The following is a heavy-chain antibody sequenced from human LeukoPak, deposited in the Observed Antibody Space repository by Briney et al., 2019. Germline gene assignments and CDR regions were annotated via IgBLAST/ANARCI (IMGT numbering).Heavy chain of an antibody. D-gene: IGHD3-16*01. Sequence: GGSLRLSCVASGFTFSHSWMTWVRQVPGKGLVWVSRIEPDGSRITYADSLKGRFTMSRDNAKNTLYLQMNSLRAEDTAVYYCARDFAGGDDYWGQGTLVTVSS. J-gene: IGHJ4*02. CDR2: IEPDGSRI. CDR1: GFTFSHSW. CDR3: ARDFAGGDDY. V-gene: IGHV3-74*01.